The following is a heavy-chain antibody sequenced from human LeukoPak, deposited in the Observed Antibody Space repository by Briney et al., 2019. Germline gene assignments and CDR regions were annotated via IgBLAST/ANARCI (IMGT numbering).Heavy chain of an antibody. V-gene: IGHV4-39*01. D-gene: IGHD2-2*01. CDR2: IYYSGST. CDR1: GGSISSSSYY. Sequence: KPSEALSLTCTVSGGSISSSSYYWGWIRQPPGKGLEWIGSIYYSGSTYYNPSLKSRVTISVDTSKNQFSLKLSSVTAADTAVYYCASPDCSSTSCYFNYWGQGTLVTVSS. J-gene: IGHJ4*02. CDR3: ASPDCSSTSCYFNY.